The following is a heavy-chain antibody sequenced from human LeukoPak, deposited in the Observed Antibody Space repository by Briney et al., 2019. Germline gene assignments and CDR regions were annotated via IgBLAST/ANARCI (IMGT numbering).Heavy chain of an antibody. D-gene: IGHD3-10*01. CDR3: ARAAKEVTMVRGVGYFYYHYMDV. CDR1: GGTFSSYA. J-gene: IGHJ6*03. Sequence: EASVKVSCKASGGTFSSYAISWVRQAPGQGLEWMGGIIPIFGTTNYAQKFQGRVTITADKSTSTAYMELSSLRSEDTAMYYCARAAKEVTMVRGVGYFYYHYMDVWGKGTTVTVSS. CDR2: IIPIFGTT. V-gene: IGHV1-69*06.